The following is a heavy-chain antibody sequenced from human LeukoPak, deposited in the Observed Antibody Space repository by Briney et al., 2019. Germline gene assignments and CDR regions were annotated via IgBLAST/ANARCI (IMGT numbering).Heavy chain of an antibody. D-gene: IGHD4-17*01. CDR2: INPYSGST. CDR3: ARDRVGGDLTGVSLY. Sequence: ASVKVSCKASGYTFTGNHMHWVRQAPGQGLEWMGWINPYSGSTTYAQNFQGRVTMTRDTSISTAYMDLSGLRSDDTAVYYCARDRVGGDLTGVSLYWGQGTLVTVSS. V-gene: IGHV1-2*02. J-gene: IGHJ4*01. CDR1: GYTFTGNH.